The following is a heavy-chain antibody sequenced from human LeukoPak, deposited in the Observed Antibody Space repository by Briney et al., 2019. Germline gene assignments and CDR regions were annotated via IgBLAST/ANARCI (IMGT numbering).Heavy chain of an antibody. CDR3: ITDPGEWEPI. Sequence: GGSLRLSCAASGFTFSNAWMSWVRQAPGKGLEWVGRIKSKTDGGTTDYGAPVKGRLIISRDDSKNTLYLQMNGLKIEDTAVYYCITDPGEWEPIWGQGTMVTVSS. CDR2: IKSKTDGGTT. J-gene: IGHJ3*02. CDR1: GFTFSNAW. D-gene: IGHD1-26*01. V-gene: IGHV3-15*01.